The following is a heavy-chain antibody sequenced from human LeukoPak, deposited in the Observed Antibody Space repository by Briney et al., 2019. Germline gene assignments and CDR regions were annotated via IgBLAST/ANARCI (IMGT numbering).Heavy chain of an antibody. D-gene: IGHD3-3*01. J-gene: IGHJ5*02. CDR3: ARSPLLRWFDP. CDR2: IYYSGST. Sequence: PSETLSLTCTVSGGSISSGGYYWSWIRQHPGKGLEWIGYIYYSGSTNYNPSLKSRVTISVDTSKNQFSLKLSSVTAADTAVYYCARSPLLRWFDPWGQGTLVTVSS. V-gene: IGHV4-61*08. CDR1: GGSISSGGYY.